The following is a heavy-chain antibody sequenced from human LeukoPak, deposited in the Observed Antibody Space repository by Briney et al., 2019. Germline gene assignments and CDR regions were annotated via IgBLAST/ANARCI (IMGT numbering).Heavy chain of an antibody. Sequence: PSETLSLTCSVSGGFISSYYWSWIRQPPGKGLEWIGHIYYSGSTKYNPSLRSRVTISVDTSKNQFSLKLNSVTAADTAVYYCARHAAGRITMVRGVIITYFDYWGQGTLVTVSS. J-gene: IGHJ4*02. CDR3: ARHAAGRITMVRGVIITYFDY. CDR2: IYYSGST. CDR1: GGFISSYY. V-gene: IGHV4-59*08. D-gene: IGHD3-10*01.